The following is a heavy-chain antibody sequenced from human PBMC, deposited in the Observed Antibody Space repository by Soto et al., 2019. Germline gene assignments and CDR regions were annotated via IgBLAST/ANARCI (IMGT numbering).Heavy chain of an antibody. Sequence: SEALAPTWPVYGGSVRGYYWTWLRQPPGEGLEWIGEINHSGSTDYPPALKSRVTMSVDTSKNQFSLRVTSVTAADTAVYYCARARFDSWSHIYYGLDVWGQGTTVTVSS. CDR3: ARARFDSWSHIYYGLDV. D-gene: IGHD3-3*01. CDR1: GGSVRGYY. CDR2: INHSGST. V-gene: IGHV4-34*01. J-gene: IGHJ6*02.